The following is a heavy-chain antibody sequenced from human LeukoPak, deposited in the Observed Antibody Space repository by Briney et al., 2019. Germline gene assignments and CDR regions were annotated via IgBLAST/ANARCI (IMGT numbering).Heavy chain of an antibody. CDR2: IWYDGSNK. V-gene: IGHV3-33*01. D-gene: IGHD6-19*01. Sequence: GGSLRLSCAASGFTFGSYGMHWVRQAPGKGLEWVAVIWYDGSNKYYADSVKGRFTISRDNSKNTLYLQMNSLRAEDTAVYYCARPEAGYSSGWSPGYWGQGTLVTVSS. CDR3: ARPEAGYSSGWSPGY. CDR1: GFTFGSYG. J-gene: IGHJ4*02.